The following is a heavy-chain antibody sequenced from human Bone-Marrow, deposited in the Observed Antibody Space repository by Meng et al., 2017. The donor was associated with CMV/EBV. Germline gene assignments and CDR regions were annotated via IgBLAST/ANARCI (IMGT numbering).Heavy chain of an antibody. Sequence: GESLKIACAAPGFTFDDYGMSWVRQAPGKGLEWVSGINWNGGSTGYADSVKGRFTISRDNAKNSLYLQMNSLRAEDTALYHGARESYYDSSPDRGGLDYWGQGTLVTVSS. CDR2: INWNGGST. D-gene: IGHD3-22*01. CDR1: GFTFDDYG. J-gene: IGHJ4*02. CDR3: ARESYYDSSPDRGGLDY. V-gene: IGHV3-20*01.